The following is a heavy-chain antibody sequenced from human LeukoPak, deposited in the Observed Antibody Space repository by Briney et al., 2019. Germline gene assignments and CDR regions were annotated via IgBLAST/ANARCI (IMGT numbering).Heavy chain of an antibody. CDR1: EFTFSSYW. CDR3: TRDRGWQQSDY. J-gene: IGHJ4*02. Sequence: AGGSLRLSCVASEFTFSSYWMSWVRQAPGKGLEWVANIKQDGSEKYYVDSVKGRFTISRDNAKNSLYLQMSSLRDDDTAVYYCTRDRGWQQSDYWGQGTLVTVSS. V-gene: IGHV3-7*01. CDR2: IKQDGSEK. D-gene: IGHD5-24*01.